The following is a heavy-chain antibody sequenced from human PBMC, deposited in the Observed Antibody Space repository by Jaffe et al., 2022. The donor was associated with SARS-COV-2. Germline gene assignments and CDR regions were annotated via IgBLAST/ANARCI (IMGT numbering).Heavy chain of an antibody. V-gene: IGHV3-23*01. D-gene: IGHD2-8*01. J-gene: IGHJ4*02. CDR1: GLTFSDYA. CDR3: ATIVVLMLYSDY. Sequence: EVQVLQSGGGLVQPGGSLRLSCAASGLTFSDYAMSWVRQAPGKGLEWVSTITGGGGGGSTYYADSVKGRFTISRDNSKNTLYLQMNSLRAEDTAVYYCATIVVLMLYSDYWGQGTLVTVSS. CDR2: ITGGGGGGST.